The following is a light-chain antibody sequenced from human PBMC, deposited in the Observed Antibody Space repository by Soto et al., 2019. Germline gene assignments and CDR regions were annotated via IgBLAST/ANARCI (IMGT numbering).Light chain of an antibody. V-gene: IGKV3-20*01. CDR1: HSVSSNY. Sequence: EIVLTQSPGTLSLSPGERATLSCRSSHSVSSNYLAWYQQKPGQAPRLLIYDVSSRATGIPDRLSGSGSGTDFTLNISRLEPVDFAVYYCQQYGISPTFGQGTKVEIK. J-gene: IGKJ1*01. CDR3: QQYGISPT. CDR2: DVS.